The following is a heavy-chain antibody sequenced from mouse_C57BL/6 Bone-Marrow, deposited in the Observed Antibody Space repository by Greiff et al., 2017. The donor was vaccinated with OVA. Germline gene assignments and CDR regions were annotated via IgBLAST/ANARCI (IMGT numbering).Heavy chain of an antibody. CDR1: GFTFSDYY. CDR3: ARLYYDYAMDY. V-gene: IGHV5-16*01. J-gene: IGHJ4*01. CDR2: INYDGSST. D-gene: IGHD1-1*01. Sequence: EVQLVESEGGLVQPGSSMKLSCTASGFTFSDYYMAWVRQVPEKGLEWVANINYDGSSTYYMHSLKNRFIISRDNAKNIRYLQMNGLTSEDTATYYCARLYYDYAMDYWGQGTSVTVSA.